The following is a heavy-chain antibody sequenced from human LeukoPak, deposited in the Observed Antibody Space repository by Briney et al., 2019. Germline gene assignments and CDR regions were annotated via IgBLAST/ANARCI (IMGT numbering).Heavy chain of an antibody. J-gene: IGHJ4*02. V-gene: IGHV4-34*01. CDR3: ARYIVGAVDY. CDR2: INHSGST. D-gene: IGHD1-26*01. Sequence: PSETLSLTCAAYGWSFCGYYWSWIRQPPGKGLEWIGEINHSGSTNYNPSLKSRVTISVDTSKNQFSLKMSSVTAADTAVYYCARYIVGAVDYWGQGTLVTVSS. CDR1: GWSFCGYY.